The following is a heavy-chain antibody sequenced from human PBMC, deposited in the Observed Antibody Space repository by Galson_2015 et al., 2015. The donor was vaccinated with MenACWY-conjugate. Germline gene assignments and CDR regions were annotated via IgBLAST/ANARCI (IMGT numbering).Heavy chain of an antibody. D-gene: IGHD3-3*01. CDR2: IYYSGST. Sequence: EWIGYIYYSGSTNYNPSLKSRVTISVDTSKNQFSLKLSSVTAADTAVYYCARGDTIFRMDVWGQGTTVTVSS. J-gene: IGHJ6*02. CDR3: ARGDTIFRMDV. V-gene: IGHV4-59*09.